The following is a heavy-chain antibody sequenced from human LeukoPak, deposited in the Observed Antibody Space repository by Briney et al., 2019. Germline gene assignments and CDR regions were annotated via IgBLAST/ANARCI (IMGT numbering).Heavy chain of an antibody. CDR3: ARDSAVWGDLDY. CDR2: INPYNGNT. J-gene: IGHJ4*02. Sequence: ASVKVSCKASGYTFTSHGISWVRPAPGQGLEWMGWINPYNGNTNYAQRLQGRVTLTTDTSTSTAYMELRSLRSDDTAVYYCARDSAVWGDLDYWGQGTLVTVSS. V-gene: IGHV1-18*01. D-gene: IGHD3-16*01. CDR1: GYTFTSHG.